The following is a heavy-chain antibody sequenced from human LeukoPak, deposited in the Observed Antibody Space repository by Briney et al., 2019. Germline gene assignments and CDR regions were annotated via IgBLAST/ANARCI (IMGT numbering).Heavy chain of an antibody. Sequence: GGSLRLSCAASGFTFSSYSMNWVRQAPGKGLEWVSYISSSSSTIYYADSVKGRFTISRDNAKNSLYLQMNSLRAEDTAVYSCARESEGYYDSSGYYYYYYYMDVWGKGTTVTVSS. CDR1: GFTFSSYS. D-gene: IGHD3-22*01. CDR3: ARESEGYYDSSGYYYYYYYMDV. J-gene: IGHJ6*03. V-gene: IGHV3-48*04. CDR2: ISSSSSTI.